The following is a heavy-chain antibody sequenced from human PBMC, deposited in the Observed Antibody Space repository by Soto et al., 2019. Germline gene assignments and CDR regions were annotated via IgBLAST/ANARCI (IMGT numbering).Heavy chain of an antibody. J-gene: IGHJ5*02. CDR2: IIPIFGTA. CDR3: ARGPSFDYYDSSGYRQYGLDP. Sequence: ASVQVSCNDSGGSFSSYSISWVRQAPGQGREWMGGIIPIFGTANYAQKFQSRVTITADESTSTAYMELSSLRSEDTAVYYCARGPSFDYYDSSGYRQYGLDPWGQGTLVTVSS. V-gene: IGHV1-69*13. D-gene: IGHD3-22*01. CDR1: GGSFSSYS.